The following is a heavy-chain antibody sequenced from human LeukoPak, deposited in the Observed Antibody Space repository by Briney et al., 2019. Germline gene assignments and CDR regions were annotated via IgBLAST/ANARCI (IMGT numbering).Heavy chain of an antibody. CDR3: GGESTSTDFDY. J-gene: IGHJ4*02. V-gene: IGHV3-11*01. Sequence: GGSLRLSCAASGFTFSDYYMSWIRQAPGKGLEWVSYISSSGSTIYYAHSLKGGVTISRENAKNSPYMQMSSLRAEDTAVYYSGGESTSTDFDYWGQGTLVTVSS. CDR1: GFTFSDYY. CDR2: ISSSGSTI.